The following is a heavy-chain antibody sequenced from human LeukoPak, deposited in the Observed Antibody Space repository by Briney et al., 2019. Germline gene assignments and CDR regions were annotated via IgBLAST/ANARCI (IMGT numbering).Heavy chain of an antibody. CDR2: ISAYNGNT. D-gene: IGHD4-17*01. J-gene: IGHJ3*02. V-gene: IGHV1-18*01. Sequence: ASVKVSCKASGYTFTSYGISWVRQAPGQGLEWMGWISAYNGNTNYAQKLQGRVTMTTDTSTSTAYMELRSLRSDDTAVYYCARDRDGYGDSDAFDIWGQGTVVTVSS. CDR3: ARDRDGYGDSDAFDI. CDR1: GYTFTSYG.